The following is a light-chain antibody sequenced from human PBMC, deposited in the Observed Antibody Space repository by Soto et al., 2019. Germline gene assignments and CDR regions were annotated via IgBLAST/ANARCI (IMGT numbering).Light chain of an antibody. CDR1: QSLLHSNGYNY. CDR3: MQALQTPLT. V-gene: IGKV2-28*01. CDR2: LGS. J-gene: IGKJ4*01. Sequence: DIVMTQSPLSLPVTPGEPASISCRSSQSLLHSNGYNYLDWYLQKPGQSPQLLIHLGSNRASGVPDRVSGSGSGTDFTLKSSRVEAEDVGVYYCMQALQTPLTFGGGTKVESK.